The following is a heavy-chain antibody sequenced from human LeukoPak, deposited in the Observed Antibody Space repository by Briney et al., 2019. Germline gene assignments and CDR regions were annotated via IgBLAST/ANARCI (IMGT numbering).Heavy chain of an antibody. D-gene: IGHD2-2*01. Sequence: PGRSLRLTCAASGFTFSSYGMLWVRQAPGKGLEWVAVISYDGSNKYYADSVKGRFTISRDNSKNTLYLQMNSLRAEDTAVYYCAKGAMAGPLDYWGQGTLVTVSS. CDR2: ISYDGSNK. V-gene: IGHV3-30*18. J-gene: IGHJ4*02. CDR1: GFTFSSYG. CDR3: AKGAMAGPLDY.